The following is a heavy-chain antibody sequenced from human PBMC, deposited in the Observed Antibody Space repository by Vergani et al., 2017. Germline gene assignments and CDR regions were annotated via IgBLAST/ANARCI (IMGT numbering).Heavy chain of an antibody. V-gene: IGHV3-73*01. CDR3: LRHDTLLR. J-gene: IGHJ4*02. CDR2: IRNRANNYAT. D-gene: IGHD2/OR15-2a*01. CDR1: GFIFSGSA. Sequence: EVPLLESGGGLVQPGGSLKLSCVASGFIFSGSAIHWVRQASGKGLEWVGRIRNRANNYATEYAASVRGRFIVSRDDPKNTAYLQMNGLKTEDTAVYYCLRHDTLLRWGQGTLVTVSS.